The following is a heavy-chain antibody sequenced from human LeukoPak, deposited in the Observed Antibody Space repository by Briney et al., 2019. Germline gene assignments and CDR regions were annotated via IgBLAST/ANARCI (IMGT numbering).Heavy chain of an antibody. V-gene: IGHV4-34*01. J-gene: IGHJ4*02. CDR3: ATSGWYLLPGVY. Sequence: SETLSLTCAVYGGSFSGYYWSWIRQPPGKGLEWIGEINHSGSTYYNPSLGSRVTISVDTSKNQFSLKLSSVTAADTAVYYCATSGWYLLPGVYWGQGTLVTVSS. D-gene: IGHD6-19*01. CDR2: INHSGST. CDR1: GGSFSGYY.